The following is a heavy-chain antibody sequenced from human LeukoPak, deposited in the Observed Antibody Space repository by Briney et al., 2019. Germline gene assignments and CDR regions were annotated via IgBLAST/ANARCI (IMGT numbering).Heavy chain of an antibody. J-gene: IGHJ4*02. V-gene: IGHV1-2*02. D-gene: IGHD7-27*01. CDR2: IKHDNGDT. Sequence: ASVKLSCKSSAYTFTCCYMHRWRQAPGQGLEWMGWIKHDNGDTNYVKRFQGKVTMTRDTSITPDYMELSLRSDDTAVYYCAKFGQDWGTFDCWGQGTVVTVSS. CDR1: AYTFTCCY. CDR3: AKFGQDWGTFDC.